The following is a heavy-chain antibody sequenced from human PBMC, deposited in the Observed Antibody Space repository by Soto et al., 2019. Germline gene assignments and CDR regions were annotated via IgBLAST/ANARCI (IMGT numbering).Heavy chain of an antibody. CDR3: AHRHRSGWTLDGFDF. Sequence: QITLEESGPTLVKPTQTLTLTCTFSGFSLNTERVGVGWIRQPPGKALEWLALIYWDDDKRYSPSLQSRLTITKDTSRNQVVLTMTNMDPVDTGTYYCAHRHRSGWTLDGFDFWGQGTMVTVS. D-gene: IGHD6-19*01. CDR2: IYWDDDK. V-gene: IGHV2-5*02. J-gene: IGHJ3*01. CDR1: GFSLNTERVG.